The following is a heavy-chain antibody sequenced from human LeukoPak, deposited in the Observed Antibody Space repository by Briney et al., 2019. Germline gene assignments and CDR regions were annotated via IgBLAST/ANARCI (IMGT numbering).Heavy chain of an antibody. CDR3: ARVSPDGYNSMVGFDY. J-gene: IGHJ4*02. CDR2: IYYSGST. D-gene: IGHD5-24*01. V-gene: IGHV4-59*01. CDR1: GGSISSYY. Sequence: PSETLSLTCTVSGGSISSYYWSWIRQPPGKGLERIGYIYYSGSTNYNPSLKSRVTISVDTSKNQFSLKLSSVTAADTAVYYCARVSPDGYNSMVGFDYWGQGTLVTVSS.